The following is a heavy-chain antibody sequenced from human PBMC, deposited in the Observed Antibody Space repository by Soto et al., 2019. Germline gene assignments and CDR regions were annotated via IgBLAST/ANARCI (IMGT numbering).Heavy chain of an antibody. D-gene: IGHD3-22*01. CDR2: ISSSGSTI. CDR1: GFTFRNYG. V-gene: IGHV3-48*01. Sequence: GGSLRLSCAAYGFTFRNYGMNWVRQAPGKWLEWVSYISSSGSTIYYAVSVMGRFTISRDNAKNSLYLQMDILRAEYTAVYYCARGYYYYDSSGYSGYWGQGT. J-gene: IGHJ4*02. CDR3: ARGYYYYDSSGYSGY.